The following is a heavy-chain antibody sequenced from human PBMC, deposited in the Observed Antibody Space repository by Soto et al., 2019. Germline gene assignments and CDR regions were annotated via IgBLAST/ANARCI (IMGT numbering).Heavy chain of an antibody. V-gene: IGHV3-23*01. J-gene: IGHJ5*02. CDR2: ITSSGGST. CDR1: GFTFSNFA. Sequence: GGSLRLSCAASGFTFSNFAMSWVRQAPGKGLEWVSVITSSGGSTYYADSVKGRFTISRDNSMNTLYLHMSSLGADDTAIYYCTKGPTAVTTRWFDPWGQGSLVTVSS. CDR3: TKGPTAVTTRWFDP. D-gene: IGHD4-17*01.